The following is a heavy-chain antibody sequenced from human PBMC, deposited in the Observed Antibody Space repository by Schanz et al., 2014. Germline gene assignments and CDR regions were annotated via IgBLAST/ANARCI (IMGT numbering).Heavy chain of an antibody. Sequence: QLQLVQSGAEVKKPGSSVKVSCKLSGGTFSSYTISWMRQAPGQGLEWMGWINPNSGDTNYVQKFQGWVTMTRDTSISTAYMEVSRLKSDDTAVYYCARLSVAGRPHVNYWYFDLWGRGTLVTVSS. V-gene: IGHV1-2*04. CDR2: INPNSGDT. D-gene: IGHD6-19*01. J-gene: IGHJ2*01. CDR3: ARLSVAGRPHVNYWYFDL. CDR1: GGTFSSYT.